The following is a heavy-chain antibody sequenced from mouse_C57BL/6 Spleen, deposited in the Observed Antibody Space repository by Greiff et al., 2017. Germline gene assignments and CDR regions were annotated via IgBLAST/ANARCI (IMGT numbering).Heavy chain of an antibody. Sequence: EVQLQESGPGLVKPSQSLSLTCSVTGYSITSGYYWNWIRQFPGNKLEWMGYISYDGSTNYNPSLKNRISITRDTSKNQFFLKLNSVTTEDTATYYWARDYYYGSSYPFAYWGQGTLVTVSA. CDR2: ISYDGST. CDR3: ARDYYYGSSYPFAY. V-gene: IGHV3-6*01. J-gene: IGHJ3*01. D-gene: IGHD1-1*01. CDR1: GYSITSGYY.